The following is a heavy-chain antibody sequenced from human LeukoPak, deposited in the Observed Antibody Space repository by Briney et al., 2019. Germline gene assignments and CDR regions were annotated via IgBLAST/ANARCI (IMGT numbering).Heavy chain of an antibody. Sequence: GGSLRLSCAASGFTFSSYGMHWVRQAPGKGLEWVAVISYDGSNKYYADSVKGRFTISRDNSKNTMYLQMNSLRAEDTAIYYCAKRRVGAAGPDFDYWGQGTLVTVSS. D-gene: IGHD6-13*01. J-gene: IGHJ4*02. CDR1: GFTFSSYG. CDR2: ISYDGSNK. V-gene: IGHV3-30*18. CDR3: AKRRVGAAGPDFDY.